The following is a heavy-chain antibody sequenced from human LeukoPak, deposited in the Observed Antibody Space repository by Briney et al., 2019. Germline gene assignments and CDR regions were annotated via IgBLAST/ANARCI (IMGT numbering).Heavy chain of an antibody. CDR3: ARDLHWGPDY. J-gene: IGHJ4*02. Sequence: ASVKVSCKASGYSFPGYYMHWVRQAPGQGLEWMGWINPNSGDTNYAQKFQGRVTMTRDTSINTAYMELSRLRSDDTAVYYCARDLHWGPDYWGQGTLVTVSS. CDR2: INPNSGDT. CDR1: GYSFPGYY. V-gene: IGHV1-2*02. D-gene: IGHD7-27*01.